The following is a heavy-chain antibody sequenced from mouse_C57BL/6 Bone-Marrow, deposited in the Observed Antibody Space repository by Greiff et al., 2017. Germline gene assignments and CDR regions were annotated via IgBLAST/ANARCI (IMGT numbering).Heavy chain of an antibody. CDR1: GFNIKDYY. CDR3: TPYDSNYDGYFDV. Sequence: EVQLQQSGAELVRPGASVKLSCTASGFNIKDYYMHWVKQRPEQGLEWIGRIDPEDGDTEYAPKFQGKATMTADTSSNTASLQLSSLTSEDTAVYYCTPYDSNYDGYFDVWGTGTTVTVSS. V-gene: IGHV14-1*01. CDR2: IDPEDGDT. D-gene: IGHD2-5*01. J-gene: IGHJ1*03.